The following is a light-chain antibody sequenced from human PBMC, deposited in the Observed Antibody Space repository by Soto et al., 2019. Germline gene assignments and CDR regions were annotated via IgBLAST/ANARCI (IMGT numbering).Light chain of an antibody. J-gene: IGKJ1*01. CDR1: QSISNN. CDR3: QQYRTWPPA. CDR2: GAS. V-gene: IGKV3-15*01. Sequence: EIVMTQSPATLSVSPGERATLSCRAGQSISNNLAWYQQKPGQAPRLLIYGASTRATGIPARITRSASVTESAVTISGIKSEDFAVYYCQQYRTWPPAFGQVTNVDIK.